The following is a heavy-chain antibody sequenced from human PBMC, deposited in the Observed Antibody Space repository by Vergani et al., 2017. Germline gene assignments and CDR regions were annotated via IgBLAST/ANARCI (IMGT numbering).Heavy chain of an antibody. CDR2: IWYDGSNK. CDR3: AREGCSSTSCNADVVRWFDS. J-gene: IGHJ5*01. D-gene: IGHD2-2*01. CDR1: GLTFSSYG. V-gene: IGHV3-33*01. Sequence: QVQLVESGGGVVQLGRPLRLSCAASGLTFSSYGMHWVRQAPGKGLELVAVIWYDGSNKYYADSVKGRFTISRDNSENTLYLQMNSLRAEDTAVYYCAREGCSSTSCNADVVRWFDSWGQGTLVTVSS.